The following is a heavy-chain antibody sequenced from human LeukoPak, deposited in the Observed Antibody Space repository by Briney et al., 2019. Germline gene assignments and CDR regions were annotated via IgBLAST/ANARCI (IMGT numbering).Heavy chain of an antibody. J-gene: IGHJ6*02. CDR3: ARECTTSCYRGMDV. Sequence: PSETLSLTCTVSGGSISSSSYFWSWIRQPAGKGLEWIGRIYTSGITNYNPSLNNRVTMSVDTSKNQFSLKLSSVTAADTALYFCARECTTSCYRGMDVWGQGTTVTVSS. CDR1: GGSISSSSYF. D-gene: IGHD2-2*01. CDR2: IYTSGIT. V-gene: IGHV4-61*02.